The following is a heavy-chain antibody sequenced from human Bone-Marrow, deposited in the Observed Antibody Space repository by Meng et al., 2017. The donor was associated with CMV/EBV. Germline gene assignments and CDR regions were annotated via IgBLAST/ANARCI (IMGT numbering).Heavy chain of an antibody. CDR1: GFAFDDYA. J-gene: IGHJ6*02. CDR2: LRSRAYGATT. CDR3: AMGTRSRFLQGHYYAMDL. D-gene: IGHD3-3*01. V-gene: IGHV3-49*04. Sequence: QTLSLTCAASGFAFDDYAVHWVRQAPGEGLEWVGLLRSRAYGATTEFAASVKGRFNISRDDSRSIAYLLMNSLKTEDTAVYFCAMGTRSRFLQGHYYAMDLWGQGTTVTVSS.